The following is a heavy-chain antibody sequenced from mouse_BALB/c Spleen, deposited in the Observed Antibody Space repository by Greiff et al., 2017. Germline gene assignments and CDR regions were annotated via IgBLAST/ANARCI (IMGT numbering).Heavy chain of an antibody. V-gene: IGHV1-20*02. CDR2: INPYNGDT. J-gene: IGHJ3*01. Sequence: VHVKQSGPELVKPGASVKISCKASGYSFTGYFMNWVMQSHGKSLEWIGRINPYNGDTFYNQKFKGKATLTVDKSSSTAHMELRSLASEDSAVYYCARRDDGYFFAYWGQGTLVTVSA. D-gene: IGHD2-3*01. CDR3: ARRDDGYFFAY. CDR1: GYSFTGYF.